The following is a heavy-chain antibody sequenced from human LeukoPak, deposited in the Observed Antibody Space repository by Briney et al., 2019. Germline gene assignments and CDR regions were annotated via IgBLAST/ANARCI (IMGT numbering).Heavy chain of an antibody. CDR3: ARVRGDYEFVDY. V-gene: IGHV1-69*13. J-gene: IGHJ4*02. D-gene: IGHD4-17*01. CDR1: GGTFSSYA. CDR2: IIPVFGTA. Sequence: SVKVSCKASGGTFSSYAISWVRQAPGQGLEWMGGIIPVFGTANYAQKFQGRVTITADESTSTAYMELSSLRSEDTAVYYCARVRGDYEFVDYWGQGTLVTVSS.